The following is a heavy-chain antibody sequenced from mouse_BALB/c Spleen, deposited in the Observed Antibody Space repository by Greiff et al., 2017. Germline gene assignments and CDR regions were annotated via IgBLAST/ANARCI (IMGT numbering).Heavy chain of an antibody. CDR3: AILSPPHYAMDD. CDR1: GYTFSSYW. Sequence: QVQLQQSGAELMKPGASVKISCKATGYTFSSYWIEWVKQRPGHGLEWIGEILPGSGSTNYNEKFKGKATFTADTSSNTAYMQLSSLTSEDSAVYYCAILSPPHYAMDDWGQGTSVTVSS. CDR2: ILPGSGST. J-gene: IGHJ4*01. D-gene: IGHD1-1*01. V-gene: IGHV1-9*01.